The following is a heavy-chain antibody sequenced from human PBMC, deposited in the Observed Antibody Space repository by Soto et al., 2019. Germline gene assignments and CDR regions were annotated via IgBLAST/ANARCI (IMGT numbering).Heavy chain of an antibody. CDR3: AKESYDYVWGSYRRGDAFDI. D-gene: IGHD3-16*02. CDR1: GFTFSSYA. CDR2: ISGSGGST. J-gene: IGHJ3*02. V-gene: IGHV3-23*01. Sequence: EVQLLESGGGLVRPGGSLRLSCAASGFTFSSYAMSWVRQAPGKGLEWVSAISGSGGSTYYADSVKGRFTISRDNSKNTLYLQMNSLRAEDTAVYYCAKESYDYVWGSYRRGDAFDIWGQGTMVTVSS.